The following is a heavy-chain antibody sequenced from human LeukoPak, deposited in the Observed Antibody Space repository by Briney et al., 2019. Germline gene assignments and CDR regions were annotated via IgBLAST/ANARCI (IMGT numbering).Heavy chain of an antibody. CDR1: GFTFSNYA. Sequence: GGSLRLSCAASGFTFSNYAMSWVRQAPGKGLEWVSTISNANGDTYYADSVKGRFTISRDNAKNSLYLQMNSLRAEDTAVYYCARDAAYSSSWYRYYYYYYYMDVWGKGTTVTVSS. V-gene: IGHV3-21*01. CDR3: ARDAAYSSSWYRYYYYYYYMDV. D-gene: IGHD6-13*01. CDR2: ISNANGDT. J-gene: IGHJ6*03.